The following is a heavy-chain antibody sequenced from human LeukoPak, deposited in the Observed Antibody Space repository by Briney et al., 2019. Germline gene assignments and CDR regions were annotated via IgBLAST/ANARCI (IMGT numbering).Heavy chain of an antibody. V-gene: IGHV4-4*09. J-gene: IGHJ3*02. CDR1: GGSISSYY. Sequence: SETLSLTCTVSGGSISSYYWSWIRQPPGKGLEWIGYIYTSGSTNYNPSLKSRVTISVDTSKNQFSLKLSSVTAADTAVYYCARLAYGGKWGGAFDIWGQGTMVTVSS. CDR3: ARLAYGGKWGGAFDI. D-gene: IGHD4-23*01. CDR2: IYTSGST.